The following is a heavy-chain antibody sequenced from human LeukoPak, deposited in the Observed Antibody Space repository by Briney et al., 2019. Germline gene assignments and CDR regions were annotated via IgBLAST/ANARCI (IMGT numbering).Heavy chain of an antibody. D-gene: IGHD3-16*02. CDR1: GFTFGSYS. Sequence: GGSLRLSCAASGFTFGSYSMNWVRQAPGKGLEWVSSISSSSSYIYYADSVKGRFTISRDNAKNSLYLQMNSLRAEDTAVYYCAREAHYDYVWGSYRPIDYWGQGTLVTVSS. V-gene: IGHV3-21*01. CDR3: AREAHYDYVWGSYRPIDY. J-gene: IGHJ4*02. CDR2: ISSSSSYI.